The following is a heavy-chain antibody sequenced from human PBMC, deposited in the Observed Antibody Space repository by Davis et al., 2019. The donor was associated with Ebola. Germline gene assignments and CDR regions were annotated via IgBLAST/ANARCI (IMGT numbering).Heavy chain of an antibody. D-gene: IGHD5-18*01. V-gene: IGHV3-43*02. Sequence: GESLKISCAASGFTFDDHAMSWVRQAPGKALEWVSLISGNGYGTEYGDSVKGRFTISRDNSKNFLYLQVNDLRPEDTALYFCAKTRGYRLYYFEYWGQGTLVTVSS. CDR3: AKTRGYRLYYFEY. CDR1: GFTFDDHA. J-gene: IGHJ4*02. CDR2: ISGNGYGT.